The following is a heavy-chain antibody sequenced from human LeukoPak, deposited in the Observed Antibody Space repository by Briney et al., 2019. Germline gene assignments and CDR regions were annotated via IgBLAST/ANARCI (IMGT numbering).Heavy chain of an antibody. CDR1: GLTVSRHY. Sequence: PGGSLRLSCAASGLTVSRHYMTCVRQAPGKGLEWVSVISSGGTTNYADSVKGRFTISRDSPKNTLYLQMNSLRAEDTAVYYCARDDYYDSSGLDYWGQGTLVTVSS. CDR3: ARDDYYDSSGLDY. D-gene: IGHD3-22*01. J-gene: IGHJ4*02. CDR2: ISSGGTT. V-gene: IGHV3-53*01.